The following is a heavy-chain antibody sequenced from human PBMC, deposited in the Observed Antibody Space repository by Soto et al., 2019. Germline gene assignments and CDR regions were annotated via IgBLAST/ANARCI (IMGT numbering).Heavy chain of an antibody. CDR2: IWHDGSNK. CDR1: GFTFSSYG. CDR3: ARDRGTVEVPPDLGWLDP. Sequence: QVQLVESGGAVVQPGRSLRLSCAASGFTFSSYGMHWVRQSPDKGLEWVAVIWHDGSNKLSADSVKGRFTISSDNSKNMVYFEMNSLRAEDTALYFCARDRGTVEVPPDLGWLDPWGQGTLVTVSS. V-gene: IGHV3-33*01. J-gene: IGHJ5*02. D-gene: IGHD2-2*01.